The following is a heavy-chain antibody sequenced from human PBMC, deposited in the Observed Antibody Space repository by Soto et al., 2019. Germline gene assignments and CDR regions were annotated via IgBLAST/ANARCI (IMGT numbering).Heavy chain of an antibody. CDR2: ISHDGRVT. V-gene: IGHV3-30*04. CDR1: GFTFNSLS. D-gene: IGHD2-21*02. J-gene: IGHJ4*02. Sequence: QVQLVESGGGMVQPGTSLRLSCAASGFTFNSLSLHWVRQRPDKGLEWVAVISHDGRVTFYADFVKGRFTVSRDNSKITISLQVNSLRAEDTDVYYCAREPYGDSQYFDYWGQGTLVTVSS. CDR3: AREPYGDSQYFDY.